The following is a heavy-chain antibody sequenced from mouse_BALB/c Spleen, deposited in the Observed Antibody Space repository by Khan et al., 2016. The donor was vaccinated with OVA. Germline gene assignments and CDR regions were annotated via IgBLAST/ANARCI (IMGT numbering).Heavy chain of an antibody. CDR2: INPSTGYT. CDR3: AASILFYYSMDY. Sequence: QVQLQQPGAELAKPGASVKMSCKASGYTFTSYWMHWVKQRPGQGLEWIGYINPSTGYTEYNQKFKDKATLPTDKSSSTAYMQLSSLTSEDSAVYYCAASILFYYSMDYWGQGTSVTVSS. J-gene: IGHJ4*01. V-gene: IGHV1-7*01. CDR1: GYTFTSYW. D-gene: IGHD6-1*01.